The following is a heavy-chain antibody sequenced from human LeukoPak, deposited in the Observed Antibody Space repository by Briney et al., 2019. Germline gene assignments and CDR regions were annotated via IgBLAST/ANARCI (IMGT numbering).Heavy chain of an antibody. J-gene: IGHJ5*01. CDR1: GFTFSNYW. V-gene: IGHV3-74*01. Sequence: QTGGSLRLSCAASGFTFSNYWMHWVRQAPGKGLVCVSLIKSDESITTYADSVKGRFPISRDNAKNTLYLQMNSLRAEDTAVYYCARGLYLGSGSYYKLIDSWGQGTLVTVSS. CDR2: IKSDESIT. D-gene: IGHD3-10*01. CDR3: ARGLYLGSGSYYKLIDS.